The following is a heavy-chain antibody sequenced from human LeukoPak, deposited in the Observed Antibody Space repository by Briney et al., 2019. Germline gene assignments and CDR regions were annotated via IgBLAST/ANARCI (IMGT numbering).Heavy chain of an antibody. CDR3: ARDGAVAGEDYGMDV. Sequence: GASVKVSCKASGYTFTGYYMHWVRQAPGQGLEWMGWINPNSGGTNYAQKFQGRVTMTRDTSISTAYMELSRLRSDDTAVYYCARDGAVAGEDYGMDVWGQGTTVTVSS. V-gene: IGHV1-2*02. CDR1: GYTFTGYY. CDR2: INPNSGGT. D-gene: IGHD6-19*01. J-gene: IGHJ6*02.